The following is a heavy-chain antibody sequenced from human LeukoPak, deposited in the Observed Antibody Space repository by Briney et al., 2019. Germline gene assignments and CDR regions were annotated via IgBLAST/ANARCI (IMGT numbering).Heavy chain of an antibody. CDR2: IYPDDSHT. D-gene: IGHD3-22*01. CDR1: GYSFTSYW. V-gene: IGHV5-51*01. J-gene: IGHJ4*02. Sequence: GESLKISCKGSGYSFTSYWIGWVRQMPGKGLEWMGIIYPDDSHTRYSPSFQGQVTISADKSISTAYLQWSSLKASDTAMYYCARQQYYYDSSGYYYVDYWGQGTLVTVSS. CDR3: ARQQYYYDSSGYYYVDY.